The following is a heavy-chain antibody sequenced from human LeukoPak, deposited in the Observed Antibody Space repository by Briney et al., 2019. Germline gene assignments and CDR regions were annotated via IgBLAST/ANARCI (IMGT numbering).Heavy chain of an antibody. J-gene: IGHJ4*02. CDR2: INTDGSST. Sequence: GGSLRLSCAASGFTFSSYWMHWVRQAPGKGLVWVSRINTDGSSTSYADSVKGRFTISRDNAKNSLYLQMNSLRAEDTAVYYCARNFNYCSGGSCYPSNYWGQGTLVTVSS. CDR1: GFTFSSYW. V-gene: IGHV3-74*01. CDR3: ARNFNYCSGGSCYPSNY. D-gene: IGHD2-15*01.